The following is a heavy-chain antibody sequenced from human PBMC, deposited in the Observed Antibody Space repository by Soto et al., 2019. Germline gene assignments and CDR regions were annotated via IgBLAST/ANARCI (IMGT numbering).Heavy chain of an antibody. Sequence: ASVKVSCKASGYTFTSYGITWVRQAPGQGLEWMGWISAYNGNTNYAQKLQGRVTMTTDTSTSTAYMELRSLRSDDTAVYYCARRDGDIPGYYYGMGVWGQGTTVTVSS. CDR3: ARRDGDIPGYYYGMGV. J-gene: IGHJ6*02. D-gene: IGHD2-15*01. V-gene: IGHV1-18*04. CDR1: GYTFTSYG. CDR2: ISAYNGNT.